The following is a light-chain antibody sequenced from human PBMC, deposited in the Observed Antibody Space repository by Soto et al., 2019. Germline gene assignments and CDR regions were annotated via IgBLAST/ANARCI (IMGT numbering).Light chain of an antibody. Sequence: QSVLTKPPSASGTPGQRVTITCSGSGSNIGSKTVNWYQQIPGAAPKLLIFYDNKRPSGVPDRFSGSKSGTSASLAISGLQPEDEADYFCSGWDDTLTGHVVFGGGTKLTVL. J-gene: IGLJ3*02. V-gene: IGLV1-44*01. CDR1: GSNIGSKT. CDR2: YDN. CDR3: SGWDDTLTGHVV.